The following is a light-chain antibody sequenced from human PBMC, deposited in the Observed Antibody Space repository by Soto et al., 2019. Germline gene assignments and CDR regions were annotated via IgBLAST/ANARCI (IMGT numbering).Light chain of an antibody. CDR2: AAS. Sequence: DIQMTQSPSSLSASVGDRVSIACRASQTITTYLNWYQQKPGKAPKLLIYAASFLHSGVPSRFSGSGSGTDFTLTISSLQPEDFATYYCHQSYSTWTFGQGTKVDI. CDR1: QTITTY. J-gene: IGKJ1*01. V-gene: IGKV1-39*01. CDR3: HQSYSTWT.